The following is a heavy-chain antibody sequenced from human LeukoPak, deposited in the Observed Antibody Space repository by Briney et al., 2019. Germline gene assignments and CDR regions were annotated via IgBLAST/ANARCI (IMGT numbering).Heavy chain of an antibody. CDR3: AKSGAPDYCSSTSCYAGYYYGMDV. CDR1: GFTFDDYA. J-gene: IGHJ6*02. D-gene: IGHD2-2*01. CDR2: ISWNSGSI. V-gene: IGHV3-9*01. Sequence: GGSLRLSCAASGFTFDDYAMHWVRQAPGKGLEWVSGISWNSGSIGYADSVKGRFTISRDNSKNSLYLQMNSLRTEDTALYYCAKSGAPDYCSSTSCYAGYYYGMDVWGQGTTVTVSS.